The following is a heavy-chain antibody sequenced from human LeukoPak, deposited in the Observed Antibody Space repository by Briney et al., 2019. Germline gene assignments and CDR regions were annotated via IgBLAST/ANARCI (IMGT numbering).Heavy chain of an antibody. Sequence: SSETLSLTCTVSGYSISSGYYWSWIRQPAGKGLEWIGRIYSSGSTDYNPSLKSRVTMSVDTSKNQFSLRLISVTAADTAVYYCARDSGTTGEVKFDPWGQGSLVTVSS. CDR2: IYSSGST. V-gene: IGHV4-4*07. CDR1: GYSISSGYY. CDR3: ARDSGTTGEVKFDP. D-gene: IGHD3-10*01. J-gene: IGHJ5*02.